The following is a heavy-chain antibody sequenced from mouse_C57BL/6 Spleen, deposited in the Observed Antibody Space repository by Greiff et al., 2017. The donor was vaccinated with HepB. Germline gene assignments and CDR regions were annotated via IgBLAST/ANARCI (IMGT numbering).Heavy chain of an antibody. D-gene: IGHD1-1*01. V-gene: IGHV5-6*02. CDR1: GFTFSSYG. CDR2: ISSGGSYT. J-gene: IGHJ4*01. Sequence: VMLVESGGDLVKPGGSLKLSCAASGFTFSSYGMSWVRQTPDKRLEWVATISSGGSYTYYPDSVKGRFTISRDNAKNTLYLQMSSLKSEDTAMYYCARHDYGSTRDAMDYWGQGTSVTVSS. CDR3: ARHDYGSTRDAMDY.